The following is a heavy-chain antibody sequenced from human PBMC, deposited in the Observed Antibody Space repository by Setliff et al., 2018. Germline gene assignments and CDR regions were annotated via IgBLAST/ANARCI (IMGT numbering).Heavy chain of an antibody. V-gene: IGHV1-8*03. D-gene: IGHD2-15*01. CDR1: GYTFTSYD. J-gene: IGHJ5*02. Sequence: SVKVSCKASGYTFTSYDINWVRQATGQGLEWMGWMNPNSGHTGYAQKFQGRVTITRNTSISTTYMELSSLRSEDTAVYYCARGSRSGGKGGYNWFDPWGQGTLVTVPQ. CDR2: MNPNSGHT. CDR3: ARGSRSGGKGGYNWFDP.